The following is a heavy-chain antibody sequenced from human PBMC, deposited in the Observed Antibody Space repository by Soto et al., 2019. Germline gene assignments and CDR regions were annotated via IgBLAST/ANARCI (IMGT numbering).Heavy chain of an antibody. J-gene: IGHJ4*02. CDR3: ARGDSTAAYFDY. V-gene: IGHV4-30-2*01. CDR2: IYHSGSA. Sequence: SETLSLTCAVSGGSISSGGYSWSWIRHPPGKGLEWLGYIYHSGSAYYNPSLKSRVTISVDRSKNQFSLKLSSVTAADTAVYYCARGDSTAAYFDYWGQGTLVTVYS. CDR1: GGSISSGGYS. D-gene: IGHD6-25*01.